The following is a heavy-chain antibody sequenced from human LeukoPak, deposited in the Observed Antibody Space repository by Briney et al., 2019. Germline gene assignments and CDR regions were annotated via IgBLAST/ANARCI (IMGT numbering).Heavy chain of an antibody. Sequence: PGGSLRLSCAASGFTFSSYGMHRVRQAPGKGLERVAFIRYDGSNKYYADSVKGRFTISRDNSKNTLYLQMNSLRAEDTAVYYCALGDVDEYLFVYWGQGTLVTVSS. CDR3: ALGDVDEYLFVY. CDR1: GFTFSSYG. J-gene: IGHJ4*02. D-gene: IGHD6-6*01. CDR2: IRYDGSNK. V-gene: IGHV3-30*02.